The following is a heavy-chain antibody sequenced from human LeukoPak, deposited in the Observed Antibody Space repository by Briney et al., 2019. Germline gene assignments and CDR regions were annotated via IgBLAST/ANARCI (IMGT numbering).Heavy chain of an antibody. J-gene: IGHJ6*03. CDR1: GFTFSSYR. D-gene: IGHD3-10*01. Sequence: GGSLRLSCAASGFTFSSYRMNWVRQAPGKGLEWVSYISSSSSTIYYADSVKGRFTISRDNSKNTLYLQMNSLRAEDTAVYYCARGVRGVIRDMDVWGKGTTVTVSS. V-gene: IGHV3-48*01. CDR2: ISSSSSTI. CDR3: ARGVRGVIRDMDV.